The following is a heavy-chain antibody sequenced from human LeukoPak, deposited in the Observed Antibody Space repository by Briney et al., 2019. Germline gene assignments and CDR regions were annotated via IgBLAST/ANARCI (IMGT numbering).Heavy chain of an antibody. CDR2: ISGSGGST. V-gene: IGHV3-23*01. J-gene: IGHJ4*02. CDR3: TRDRVSSDY. Sequence: YPGGSLRLSCAASGFTFSSFVMSWVRQAPGKGLEWVSAISGSGGSTYYADSVKGRFTVSRDNSKNTLYLQMNSLRAEDTAVYYCTRDRVSSDYWGQGTLVIVSS. D-gene: IGHD3-16*02. CDR1: GFTFSSFV.